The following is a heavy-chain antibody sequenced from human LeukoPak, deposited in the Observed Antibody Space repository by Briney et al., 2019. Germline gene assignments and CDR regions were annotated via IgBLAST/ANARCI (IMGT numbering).Heavy chain of an antibody. Sequence: SETLSLTCTVSGYSISSGYYWGWIRQPPGKGLEWIGSIYHSGSTYYNPSLKSRVTISVDTSKNQFSLKLSSVTAADTAVYYCARAAVRSITMIVVVNQYYAFDIWGQGTMVTVSS. CDR1: GYSISSGYY. V-gene: IGHV4-38-2*02. D-gene: IGHD3-22*01. CDR3: ARAAVRSITMIVVVNQYYAFDI. CDR2: IYHSGST. J-gene: IGHJ3*02.